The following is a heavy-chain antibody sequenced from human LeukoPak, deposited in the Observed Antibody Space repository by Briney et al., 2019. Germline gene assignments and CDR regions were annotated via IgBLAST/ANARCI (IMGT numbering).Heavy chain of an antibody. CDR3: AKTLLVRGGAFDI. Sequence: GGSLRLSCAASGFTFSSYGMHWVRQAPGKGLEWVAVISYDGSNKYYADSVKGRFTISRDNSKNTLYLQMNSLRAEDTAVYYCAKTLLVRGGAFDIWGQGTMVTVPS. CDR2: ISYDGSNK. V-gene: IGHV3-30*18. CDR1: GFTFSSYG. D-gene: IGHD4-23*01. J-gene: IGHJ3*02.